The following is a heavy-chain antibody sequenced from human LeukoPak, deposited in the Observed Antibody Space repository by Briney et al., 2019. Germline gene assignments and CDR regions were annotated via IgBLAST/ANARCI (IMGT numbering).Heavy chain of an antibody. V-gene: IGHV1-3*03. CDR3: AKEGLIVGAPRNYFDY. D-gene: IGHD1-26*01. J-gene: IGHJ4*02. CDR2: ITADDGDT. CDR1: GYTFTGYY. Sequence: GASVKVSCKASGYTFTGYYMHWVRQAPGQGLEWMGWITADDGDTKYSEDLQGRVTITTDTSASTAYMELSSLTSEDMAVYYCAKEGLIVGAPRNYFDYWGQGTLVTVSS.